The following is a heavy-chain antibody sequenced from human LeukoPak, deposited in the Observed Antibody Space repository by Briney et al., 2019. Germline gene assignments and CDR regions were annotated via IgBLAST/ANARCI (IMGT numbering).Heavy chain of an antibody. CDR3: AALGDSIY. CDR1: VFGFSSYW. V-gene: IGHV3-74*01. CDR2: INSDGSST. D-gene: IGHD1-26*01. J-gene: IGHJ4*02. Sequence: GGSLRLSCAASVFGFSSYWMHSVREAPQERLWWGSRINSDGSSTSYADSVKGRFTISRDNAKNTLYLQMNSLRAGDTAVYFCAALGDSIYWGQGTLVTVSS.